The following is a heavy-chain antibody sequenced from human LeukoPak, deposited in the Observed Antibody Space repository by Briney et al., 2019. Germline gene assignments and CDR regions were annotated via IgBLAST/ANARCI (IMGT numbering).Heavy chain of an antibody. D-gene: IGHD6-13*01. CDR3: ARESSSSPGNYYGMDV. CDR2: ISYDGSNK. Sequence: SCKASGYTFTSYAMHWVRQAPGKGLEWVAVISYDGSNKYYADSVKGRFTISRDNSKNTLYLQMNSLRAEDTAVYYCARESSSSPGNYYGMDVWGQGTTVTVSS. CDR1: GYTFTSYA. V-gene: IGHV3-30-3*01. J-gene: IGHJ6*02.